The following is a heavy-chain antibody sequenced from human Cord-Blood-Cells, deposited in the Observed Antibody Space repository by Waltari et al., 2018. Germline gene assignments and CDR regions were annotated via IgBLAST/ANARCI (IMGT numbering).Heavy chain of an antibody. Sequence: AAWNWIRQSPSRGLEWLGRTYYRSKWYNDYAVSVKSRITINPDTSKNQFSLQLNSVTPEDTAVYYCARSGYQLPPQSAFGIWGQGTMVTVSS. CDR1: AA. CDR3: ARSGYQLPPQSAFGI. J-gene: IGHJ3*02. CDR2: TYYRSKWYN. V-gene: IGHV6-1*01. D-gene: IGHD2-2*01.